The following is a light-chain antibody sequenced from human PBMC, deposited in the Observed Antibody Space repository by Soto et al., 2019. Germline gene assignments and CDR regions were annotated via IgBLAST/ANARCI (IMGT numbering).Light chain of an antibody. CDR2: DVS. CDR3: CSYTSTSTVV. Sequence: QSALTQPASVSGSPGQSITISCTGTSSDVGGYNYVSWYQHHPGKAPKLMIYDVSNRPSGVSNRFSGSKSDNTASLTISGLQAEDEAYYSCCSYTSTSTVVFGGGTKLTVL. V-gene: IGLV2-14*03. CDR1: SSDVGGYNY. J-gene: IGLJ2*01.